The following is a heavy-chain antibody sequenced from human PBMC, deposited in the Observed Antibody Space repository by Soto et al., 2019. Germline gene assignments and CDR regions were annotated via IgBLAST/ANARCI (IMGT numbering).Heavy chain of an antibody. CDR2: VSGYNRNT. Sequence: VQLVQSGAEVKKPGASVKVSCEAYGYTFRNYGITWVRQAPGQGLEWIGWVSGYNRNTNYAQKFEDRVTMHTDTSTSIAYLELRRLRIDDTAVYYCARERQWDPLPYWGPGTLLVVS. CDR1: GYTFRNYG. CDR3: ARERQWDPLPY. J-gene: IGHJ4*02. D-gene: IGHD1-26*01. V-gene: IGHV1-18*01.